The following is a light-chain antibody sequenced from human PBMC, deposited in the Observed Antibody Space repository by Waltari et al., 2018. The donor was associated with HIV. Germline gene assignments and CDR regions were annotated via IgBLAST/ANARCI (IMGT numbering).Light chain of an antibody. CDR3: QQSYSTPQLT. J-gene: IGKJ4*01. V-gene: IGKV1-39*01. CDR2: TTP. CDR1: QSVIKY. Sequence: DIQMTQSPSSLSASVGDRVTITCRASQSVIKYLNWYQQKPGKAPKLLIYTTPTLESGVPSRFSGGGSGTDFTLTISSLQPEDFATYYCQQSYSTPQLTFGGGTKVEIK.